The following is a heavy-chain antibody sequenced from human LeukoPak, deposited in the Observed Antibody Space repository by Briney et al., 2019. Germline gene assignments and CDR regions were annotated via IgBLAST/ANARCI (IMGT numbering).Heavy chain of an antibody. CDR3: ARQLLQGWLDP. V-gene: IGHV4-4*02. J-gene: IGHJ5*02. Sequence: PSGTLSLTCAVSGDSISSAYWWSWVRQAPGKGLEWIGEIYHSGISNYNPSLQSRVTISVDKSKNQFYLRLSSVTAADTAIYYCARQLLQGWLDPWGQGALVTVSS. CDR1: GDSISSAYW. CDR2: IYHSGIS. D-gene: IGHD1-1*01.